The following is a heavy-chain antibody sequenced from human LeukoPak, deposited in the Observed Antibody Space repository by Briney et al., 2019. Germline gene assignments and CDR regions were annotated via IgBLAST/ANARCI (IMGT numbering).Heavy chain of an antibody. V-gene: IGHV4-4*07. CDR3: ARGSLSGSPYYFDY. CDR1: GGSISSYY. D-gene: IGHD1-26*01. Sequence: SETLSLTCTVSGGSISSYYWSWIRQPAGKGLEWIGRIYTSGSTNYNPSLKSRVTMSVDTPKNQFSLKLSSVTAADTAVYYCARGSLSGSPYYFDYWGQGTLVTVSS. CDR2: IYTSGST. J-gene: IGHJ4*02.